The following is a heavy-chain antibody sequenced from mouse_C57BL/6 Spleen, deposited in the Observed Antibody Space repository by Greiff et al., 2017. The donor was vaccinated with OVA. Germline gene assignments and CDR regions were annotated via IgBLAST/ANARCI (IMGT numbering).Heavy chain of an antibody. CDR3: GTSRSIYAMDY. J-gene: IGHJ4*01. V-gene: IGHV14-2*01. CDR2: IDPEDGET. Sequence: EVQLQQSGPELVKPGASVKLSCTASGFNIKDYYMHWVKQRTEQGLEWIGKIDPEDGETKYTPKFKGKATITADTSSNTAYLQLSSLTSEDTAVYYCGTSRSIYAMDYWGQGTSVTVSS. D-gene: IGHD1-3*01. CDR1: GFNIKDYY.